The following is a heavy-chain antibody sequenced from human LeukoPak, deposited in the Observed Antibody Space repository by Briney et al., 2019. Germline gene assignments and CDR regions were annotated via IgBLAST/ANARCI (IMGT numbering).Heavy chain of an antibody. J-gene: IGHJ5*02. Sequence: SETLFLTCTVSGGSISSGGYYWSWIRQHPGKGLEWIGYIYYSGSTYYNPSLKSRVTISVDTSKNQFSLKLSSVTAADTAVYYCARGGVSGFDPWGQGTLVTVSS. CDR3: ARGGVSGFDP. V-gene: IGHV4-31*03. CDR2: IYYSGST. CDR1: GGSISSGGYY. D-gene: IGHD2-8*01.